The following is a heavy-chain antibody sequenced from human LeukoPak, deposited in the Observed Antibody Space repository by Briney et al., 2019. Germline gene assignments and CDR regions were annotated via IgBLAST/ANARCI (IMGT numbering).Heavy chain of an antibody. J-gene: IGHJ4*02. CDR1: GFTFSSYA. V-gene: IGHV3-30-3*01. CDR3: ARQDSSGYYPPDY. Sequence: GSLRLSCAASGFTFSSYAMHWVRQAPGKGLEWVAVISYDGSNKYYADSVKGRFTISRDNSKNTLYLQMNSLRAEDTAVYYCARQDSSGYYPPDYWGQGTLVTVSS. CDR2: ISYDGSNK. D-gene: IGHD3-22*01.